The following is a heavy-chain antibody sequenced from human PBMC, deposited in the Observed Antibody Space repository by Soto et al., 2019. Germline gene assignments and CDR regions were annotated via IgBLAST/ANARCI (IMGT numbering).Heavy chain of an antibody. J-gene: IGHJ5*02. D-gene: IGHD3-3*01. CDR3: ARSISFGVGTP. V-gene: IGHV4-59*13. CDR1: TGSHSRFY. CDR2: SYYSGST. Sequence: SQTMSLTWPLATGSHSRFYASCIRQRAGKGLEWIWYSYYSGSTNYSPSIKSRVTMSVDTTKTQFSMRLSSVTAAGTAVYYSARSISFGVGTPWGQGTLVTVSS.